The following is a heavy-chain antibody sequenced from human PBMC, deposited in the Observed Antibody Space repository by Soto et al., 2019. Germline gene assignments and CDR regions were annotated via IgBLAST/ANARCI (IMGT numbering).Heavy chain of an antibody. CDR2: ISYDGSNK. CDR3: ARDRDGYNSLDY. CDR1: GFTFSSYG. V-gene: IGHV3-30*03. D-gene: IGHD5-12*01. J-gene: IGHJ4*02. Sequence: QVQLVESGGGVVQPGRSLRLSCAASGFTFSSYGMHWVRQAPGKGLEWVAVISYDGSNKYYADSVKGRFTISRDNSKNTLYLQMNSLRAEDTAVYYCARDRDGYNSLDYWGQGTLVTVSS.